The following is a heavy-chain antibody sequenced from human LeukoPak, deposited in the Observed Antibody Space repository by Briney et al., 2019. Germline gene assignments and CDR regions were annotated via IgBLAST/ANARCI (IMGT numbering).Heavy chain of an antibody. Sequence: GGSLGLSCAASGFTFSNYWMTWVRQAPGKGLEWVANIKQDGSESYYVDSVKGRFTISRDNAKNSLYLQVNSLRAEDTAVYYCARERGSHCFDYWGQGTLVTVSS. V-gene: IGHV3-7*01. D-gene: IGHD5-12*01. CDR2: IKQDGSES. J-gene: IGHJ4*02. CDR3: ARERGSHCFDY. CDR1: GFTFSNYW.